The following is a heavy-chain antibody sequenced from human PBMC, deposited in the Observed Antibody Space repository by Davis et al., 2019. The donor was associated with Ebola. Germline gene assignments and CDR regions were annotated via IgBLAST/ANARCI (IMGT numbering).Heavy chain of an antibody. CDR3: ARARGPYYYDGMDV. Sequence: APSVTVSCKPSGYTLTRHAMHWVRQAPAQRLEWMGWINDGNGNTKYSQKFQGRVTITRDTSASTAYMEMSSLRSEDTDVYYCARARGPYYYDGMDVWGQGTTVTVSS. CDR1: GYTLTRHA. J-gene: IGHJ6*02. V-gene: IGHV1-3*01. CDR2: INDGNGNT.